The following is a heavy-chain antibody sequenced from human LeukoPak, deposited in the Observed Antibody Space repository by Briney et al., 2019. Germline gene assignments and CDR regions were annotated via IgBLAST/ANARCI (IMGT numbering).Heavy chain of an antibody. CDR2: IIPILGIA. CDR1: GGTFSSYA. J-gene: IGHJ4*02. Sequence: SVKVSCKASGGTFSSYAISWVRQAPGQGLEWMGRIIPILGIANYAQKFQGRVTITADKSTSTAYMELSSLRSEDTAVYYCARGGPTTVIYFDYWDQGTLVTVSS. V-gene: IGHV1-69*04. CDR3: ARGGPTTVIYFDY. D-gene: IGHD4-17*01.